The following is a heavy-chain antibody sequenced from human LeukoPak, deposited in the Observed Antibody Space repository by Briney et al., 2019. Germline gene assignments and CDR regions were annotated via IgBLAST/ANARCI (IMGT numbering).Heavy chain of an antibody. CDR1: GGSISSGGYY. Sequence: SQTLSLTCTVSGGSISSGGYYWSWICQHPGKGLEWIGYIYYSGSTYYNPSLKSRVTISVDTSKNQFSLKLSSVTAADTAVYYCVRAATYYIAAAAFDIWGQGTMVTVSS. D-gene: IGHD6-13*01. J-gene: IGHJ3*02. CDR3: VRAATYYIAAAAFDI. CDR2: IYYSGST. V-gene: IGHV4-31*03.